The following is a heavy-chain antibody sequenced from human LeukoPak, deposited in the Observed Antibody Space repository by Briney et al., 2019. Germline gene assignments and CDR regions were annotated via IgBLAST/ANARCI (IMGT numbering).Heavy chain of an antibody. J-gene: IGHJ5*02. CDR1: GGSFSSYY. V-gene: IGHV4-59*10. D-gene: IGHD2-15*01. Sequence: SETLSLTCAVYGGSFSSYYWSWIRQPAGKGLEWIGRIYTSGSANYNPSPKSRVTMSVDTSKNQFSLRLSSVTAADTAVYYCARGAAQFDPWGQGTLVTVSS. CDR3: ARGAAQFDP. CDR2: IYTSGSA.